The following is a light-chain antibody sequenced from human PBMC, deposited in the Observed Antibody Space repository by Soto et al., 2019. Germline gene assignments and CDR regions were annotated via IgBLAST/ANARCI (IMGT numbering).Light chain of an antibody. J-gene: IGLJ3*02. V-gene: IGLV1-47*01. Sequence: QSVLTQPPSASGTPGQRVTISCSGSSSNVGSNYVYWYHQLPGTAPQLLIYRNDHRPSGVPDRFSGAKSGTSASLAISGLRSEDEADYYCAAWDDSLSGRVFGGGTQLTVL. CDR2: RND. CDR3: AAWDDSLSGRV. CDR1: SSNVGSNY.